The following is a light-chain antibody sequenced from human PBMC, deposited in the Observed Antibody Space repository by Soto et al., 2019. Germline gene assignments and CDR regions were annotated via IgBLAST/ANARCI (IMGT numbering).Light chain of an antibody. CDR3: QQYENVPIT. J-gene: IGKJ5*01. V-gene: IGKV1-33*01. CDR2: DAS. Sequence: DIRMTQPPSSLSASAGDRVTIPCQASQDIATNLNWYQQKPGKAPKLLIYDASGLATGVPSRFRGSGSGTDFTLTINSLQPEDIATYYCQQYENVPITFGQGTRLEIK. CDR1: QDIATN.